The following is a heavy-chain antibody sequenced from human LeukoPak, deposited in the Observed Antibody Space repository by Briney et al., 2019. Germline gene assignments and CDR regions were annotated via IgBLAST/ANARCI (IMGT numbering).Heavy chain of an antibody. CDR2: IIPIFGTA. J-gene: IGHJ5*02. V-gene: IGHV1-69*05. CDR3: ARLTGTNYNWFDP. D-gene: IGHD1-7*01. Sequence: ASVKVSCKASGGTFSSYAISWVRQAPGQGLEWMGGIIPIFGTANYAQKFQGRVTITTDESTSTAYMELSSLRSEDTAVYYCARLTGTNYNWFDPWGQGTLATVSS. CDR1: GGTFSSYA.